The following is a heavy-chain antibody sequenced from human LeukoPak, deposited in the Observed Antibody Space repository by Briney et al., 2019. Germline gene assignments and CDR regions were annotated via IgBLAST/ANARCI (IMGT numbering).Heavy chain of an antibody. Sequence: GGSPRLSCAASGFTFSSYEMTWVRQAPGKGLEWVSYISHSGSTIYYADSVKGRFTISRDNAKNSLYLQMNSLRAEDTAVYYCAKAFTPRYSSGRSVYYYYYMDVWGKGTTVTISS. D-gene: IGHD6-19*01. V-gene: IGHV3-48*03. CDR2: ISHSGSTI. CDR1: GFTFSSYE. J-gene: IGHJ6*03. CDR3: AKAFTPRYSSGRSVYYYYYMDV.